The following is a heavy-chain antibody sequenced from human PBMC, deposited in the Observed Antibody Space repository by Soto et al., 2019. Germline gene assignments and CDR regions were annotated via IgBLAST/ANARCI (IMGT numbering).Heavy chain of an antibody. CDR1: GYTFTSSD. Sequence: ASVKVSCKASGYTFTSSDINWVRQATGQGLEWMGWMNPNSGNTGYAQKFQGRVTMTRNTSISTAYMELSSLRSEDTAVYYCARADYDILTGYRSRYFDYWGQGTLVTVSS. CDR3: ARADYDILTGYRSRYFDY. D-gene: IGHD3-9*01. V-gene: IGHV1-8*01. J-gene: IGHJ4*02. CDR2: MNPNSGNT.